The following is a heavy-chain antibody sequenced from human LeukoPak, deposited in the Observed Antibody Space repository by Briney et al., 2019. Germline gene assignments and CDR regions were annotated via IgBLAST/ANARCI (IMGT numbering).Heavy chain of an antibody. CDR1: GHTFTGYY. D-gene: IGHD4-17*01. CDR3: ASGRDYGDERGAFDI. Sequence: ASVKVSCKASGHTFTGYYMHWVRQAPGQGLEWMGWINPNSGGTNYAQKFQGRVTMTRDTSISTAYMELSRLRSDDTAVYYCASGRDYGDERGAFDIWGQGTMVTVSS. J-gene: IGHJ3*02. CDR2: INPNSGGT. V-gene: IGHV1-2*02.